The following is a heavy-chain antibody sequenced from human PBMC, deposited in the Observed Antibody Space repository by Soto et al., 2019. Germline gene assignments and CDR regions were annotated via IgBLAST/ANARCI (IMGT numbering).Heavy chain of an antibody. CDR1: GFTFSGSA. Sequence: PGGSLRLSCAASGFTFSGSAMHWVRQASGKGLEWVGRIRSKANSYATAYAASVKGRFTISRDDSKNTAYQQMNSLKTEDTAVYYCTRTYYYDSSGVNWFDPWGQGTLVTVSS. CDR2: IRSKANSYAT. J-gene: IGHJ5*02. D-gene: IGHD3-22*01. CDR3: TRTYYYDSSGVNWFDP. V-gene: IGHV3-73*01.